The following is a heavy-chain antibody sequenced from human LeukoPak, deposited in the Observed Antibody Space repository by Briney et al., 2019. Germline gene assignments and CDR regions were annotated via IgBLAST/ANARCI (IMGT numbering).Heavy chain of an antibody. J-gene: IGHJ5*02. CDR3: ARHGSYYFWFDP. D-gene: IGHD1-26*01. V-gene: IGHV4-39*01. Sequence: SETLSLTCTVSGGSISSSSYYWVWIRQSPGKGLEWIGTIFNSGTTYYNPSLKSRVTISVDTSKNQFSLKLNSVTAADTAVYYCARHGSYYFWFDPWGQGTLVTVSS. CDR1: GGSISSSSYY. CDR2: IFNSGTT.